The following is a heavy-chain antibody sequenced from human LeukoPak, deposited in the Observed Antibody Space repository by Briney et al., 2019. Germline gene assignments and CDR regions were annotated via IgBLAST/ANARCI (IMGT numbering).Heavy chain of an antibody. CDR2: ISWNSGSI. V-gene: IGHV3-9*01. CDR1: GFTFDDYA. Sequence: GRSLRLSCAASGFTFDDYAMHWVRQAPGKGLEWVSGISWNSGSIGYADSVKGRFTISRDNAKNSLYLQMNSLRAEDTAVHYCARDFYDSSGFQSSYNWFDPWGQGTLVTVSS. CDR3: ARDFYDSSGFQSSYNWFDP. D-gene: IGHD3-22*01. J-gene: IGHJ5*02.